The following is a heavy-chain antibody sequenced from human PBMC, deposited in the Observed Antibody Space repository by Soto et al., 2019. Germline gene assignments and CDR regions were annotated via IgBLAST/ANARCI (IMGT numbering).Heavy chain of an antibody. V-gene: IGHV3-48*02. CDR1: GFTFSSYS. Sequence: GGSLRLSCAASGFTFSSYSMNWVRQAPGKGLEWVSYISSSSSTIYYADSVKGRFTISRDNAKNSLYLQMNSLRDEDTAVYYCARDRNSGSSDDFDIWGQGTMVTVSS. CDR2: ISSSSSTI. CDR3: ARDRNSGSSDDFDI. J-gene: IGHJ3*02. D-gene: IGHD1-26*01.